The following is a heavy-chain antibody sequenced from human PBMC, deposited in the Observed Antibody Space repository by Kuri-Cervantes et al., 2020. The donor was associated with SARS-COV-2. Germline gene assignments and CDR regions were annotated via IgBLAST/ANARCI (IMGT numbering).Heavy chain of an antibody. J-gene: IGHJ4*02. D-gene: IGHD1-26*01. Sequence: GGSLRLSCAASGFTFSSYAMSWVRQAPGKGLEWVSAISGSGGSTYYADSVKGRFTISRDKSKNTLYLQMNSLRAEDTAVYYCAKEAQRVRVGATSLFYWGQGTLVTVSS. CDR1: GFTFSSYA. V-gene: IGHV3-23*01. CDR3: AKEAQRVRVGATSLFY. CDR2: ISGSGGST.